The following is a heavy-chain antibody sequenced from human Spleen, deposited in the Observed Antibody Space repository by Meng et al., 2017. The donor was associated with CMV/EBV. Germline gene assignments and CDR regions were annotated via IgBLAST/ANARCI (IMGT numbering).Heavy chain of an antibody. V-gene: IGHV4-4*02. CDR2: IYHTGGT. J-gene: IGHJ4*02. D-gene: IGHD4-23*01. Sequence: GVSGGSIRSGTWWSWVRQPPGKGLEWIGEIYHTGGTNYNPSLKRRVTLSVDKSKNQFSLKLTSVTAADTAVYYCARGPNGGNNYFDYWGQGNLVTVSS. CDR1: GGSIRSGTW. CDR3: ARGPNGGNNYFDY.